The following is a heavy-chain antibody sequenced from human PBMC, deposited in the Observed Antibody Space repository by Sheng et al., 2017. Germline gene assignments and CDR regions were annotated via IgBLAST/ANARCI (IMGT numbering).Heavy chain of an antibody. J-gene: IGHJ5*02. D-gene: IGHD1-26*01. CDR3: ARDLGPNSGSYYVAWFDP. CDR2: IYYSGST. V-gene: IGHV4-39*07. Sequence: QLQLQESGPGLVKPSETLSLTCTVSGGSISSSSYYWGWIRQPPGKGLEWIGSIYYSGSTYYNPSLKSRVTISVDTSKNQFSLKLSSVTAADTAVYYCARDLGPNSGSYYVAWFDPWGQGTLVTVSS. CDR1: GGSISSSSYY.